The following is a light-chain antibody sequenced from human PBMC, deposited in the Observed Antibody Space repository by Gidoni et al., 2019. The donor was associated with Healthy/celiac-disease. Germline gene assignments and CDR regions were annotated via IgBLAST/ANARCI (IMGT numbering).Light chain of an antibody. CDR2: SNN. CDR1: SSNIGSNT. J-gene: IGLJ2*01. CDR3: AAWDDSLNGVV. Sequence: QSVLTQPPSASGPPGQRVTISCSGSSSNIGSNTVNWYQQLPGTAPKLLIYSNNQRPSGVPDRFSGSKSGTSASRAISGLQSEDEADYYCAAWDDSLNGVVFGGGTKLTVL. V-gene: IGLV1-44*01.